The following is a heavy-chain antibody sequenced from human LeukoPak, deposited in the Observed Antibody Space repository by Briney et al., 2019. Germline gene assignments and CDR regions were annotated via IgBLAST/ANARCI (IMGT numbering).Heavy chain of an antibody. CDR1: GFTFSSYS. J-gene: IGHJ3*02. V-gene: IGHV3-48*02. D-gene: IGHD3-9*01. CDR2: ISSSSSTI. CDR3: ARDAGLTYYDILTGTDAFDI. Sequence: GGSLRLSCAASGFTFSSYSMNWVRQAPGKGLEWVSYISSSSSTIYYADSVKGRFTISRDNAKNSLYLQMNSLRDEDTAVYYCARDAGLTYYDILTGTDAFDIWGQGTMVTVS.